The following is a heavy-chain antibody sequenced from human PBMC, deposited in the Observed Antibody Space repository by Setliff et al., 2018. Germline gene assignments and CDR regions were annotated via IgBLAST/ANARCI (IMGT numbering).Heavy chain of an antibody. V-gene: IGHV4-61*09. CDR3: ARVRARVIVATPPNNWFDP. D-gene: IGHD2-15*01. Sequence: NPSETLSLTCSVSGASITSGGFYWTWIRQPAGKGLEWIGHISPSGSTTYNPSVKSRVTISLDTSKNHFSLKLDSVTAADTALYYCARVRARVIVATPPNNWFDPWGQGTLVTVSS. CDR1: GASITSGGFY. CDR2: ISPSGST. J-gene: IGHJ5*02.